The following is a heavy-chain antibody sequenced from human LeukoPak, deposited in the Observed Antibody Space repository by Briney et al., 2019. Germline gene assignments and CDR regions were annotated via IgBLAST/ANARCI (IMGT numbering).Heavy chain of an antibody. CDR2: IYTNGST. D-gene: IGHD1-26*01. CDR3: ARKSSGSIDY. Sequence: SETLSLTCTVSGGSISSGSYYWSWIRQPAGKGLEWIGRIYTNGSTNYNPSLKSRVTISVDTSKNQFSLKLSSVTAADTAVYYCARKSSGSIDYWGQGTLVTVSS. CDR1: GGSISSGSYY. V-gene: IGHV4-61*02. J-gene: IGHJ4*02.